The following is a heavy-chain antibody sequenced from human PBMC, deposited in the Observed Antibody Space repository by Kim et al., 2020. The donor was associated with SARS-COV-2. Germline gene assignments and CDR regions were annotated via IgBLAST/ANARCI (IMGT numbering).Heavy chain of an antibody. Sequence: TGYAQRFQGRVTMTRNTSNTTAYMDLSSLRSEDTAVYFCARPGSGGAFDIWGQGTMVTISS. CDR3: ARPGSGGAFDI. CDR2: T. J-gene: IGHJ3*02. V-gene: IGHV1-8*01. D-gene: IGHD1-26*01.